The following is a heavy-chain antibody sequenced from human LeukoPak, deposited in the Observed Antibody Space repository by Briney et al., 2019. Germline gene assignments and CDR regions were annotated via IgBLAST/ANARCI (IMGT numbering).Heavy chain of an antibody. CDR1: GYTFTSYG. V-gene: IGHV1-18*01. J-gene: IGHJ4*02. CDR2: ISAYNGNT. Sequence: GASVKVSCKASGYTFTSYGISWLRQAPGQGLEWMGWISAYNGNTNYAQKLQGRVTMTTDTSTSTAYMELRSLRSDDTAVYYCARMETPAYSGSYYWPQYYWGQGTLVTVSS. CDR3: ARMETPAYSGSYYWPQYY. D-gene: IGHD1-26*01.